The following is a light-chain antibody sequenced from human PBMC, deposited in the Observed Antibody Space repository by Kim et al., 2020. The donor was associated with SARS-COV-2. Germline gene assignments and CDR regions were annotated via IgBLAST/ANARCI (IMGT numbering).Light chain of an antibody. Sequence: GRRVTIPCSGSSSNIGSNTVSWYQQLPGTAPKLLIYSNNQRPSGVPDRFSGSKSGTSASLAISGLQSEDETDYYCAAWDDSLNGWVFGGGTQLTVL. CDR1: SSNIGSNT. V-gene: IGLV1-44*01. CDR2: SNN. J-gene: IGLJ3*02. CDR3: AAWDDSLNGWV.